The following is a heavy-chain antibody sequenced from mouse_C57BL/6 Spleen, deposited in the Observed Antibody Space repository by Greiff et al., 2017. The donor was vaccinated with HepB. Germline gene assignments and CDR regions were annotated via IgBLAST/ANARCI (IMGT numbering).Heavy chain of an antibody. Sequence: VQLQQSGAELVKPGASVKLSCKASGYTFTSYWMQWVKQRPGQGLEWIGEIDPSDSYTNYNQKFKGKATLTVDTSSSTAYMQLSSLTSEDSAVYYCARGENQYYFDYWGQGTTLTVSS. V-gene: IGHV1-50*01. CDR3: ARGENQYYFDY. CDR1: GYTFTSYW. CDR2: IDPSDSYT. J-gene: IGHJ2*01.